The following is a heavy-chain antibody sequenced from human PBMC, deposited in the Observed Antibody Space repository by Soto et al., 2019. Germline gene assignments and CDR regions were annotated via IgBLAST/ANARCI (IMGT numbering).Heavy chain of an antibody. CDR1: GGSISSYY. Sequence: SETLSLTCTVSGGSISSYYWSWIRQPPGKGLEWIGYIYYSGSTNYNPSLKSRVTISVDTSKNQFSLKLSSVTAADTAVYYCARARVETKFDYWGQGTLVTVSS. J-gene: IGHJ4*02. CDR2: IYYSGST. CDR3: ARARVETKFDY. V-gene: IGHV4-59*01. D-gene: IGHD2-2*01.